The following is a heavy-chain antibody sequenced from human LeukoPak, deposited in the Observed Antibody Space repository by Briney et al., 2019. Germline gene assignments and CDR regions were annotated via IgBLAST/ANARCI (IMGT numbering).Heavy chain of an antibody. CDR1: GFTFSSYA. J-gene: IGHJ4*02. V-gene: IGHV3-30*04. CDR2: ISYDGSNK. D-gene: IGHD2-2*01. Sequence: GRSLRLSCAASGFTFSSYAMHWVRQAPGRGLEWVAVISYDGSNKYYADSVKGRFTISRDISTDTLWLQMDSLRTEDTAVYYCAKGPLRGTAAAIDYWGQGTLVTVSS. CDR3: AKGPLRGTAAAIDY.